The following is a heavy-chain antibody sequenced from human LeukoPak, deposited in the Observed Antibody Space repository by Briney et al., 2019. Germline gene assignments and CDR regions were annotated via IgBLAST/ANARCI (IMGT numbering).Heavy chain of an antibody. Sequence: GESLKISCKGSGYSFTSYWIGWVRQMPGKGLEWMGIIYPGDSDTRYSPPFQGQVTISADKSISTAYLQWSSLKASDTAMYYCARRGNSSSWYGEYFDYWGQGTLVTVSS. D-gene: IGHD6-13*01. J-gene: IGHJ4*02. CDR2: IYPGDSDT. CDR1: GYSFTSYW. V-gene: IGHV5-51*01. CDR3: ARRGNSSSWYGEYFDY.